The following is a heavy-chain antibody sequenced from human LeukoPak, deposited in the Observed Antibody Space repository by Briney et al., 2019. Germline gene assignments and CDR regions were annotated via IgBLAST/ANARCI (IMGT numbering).Heavy chain of an antibody. Sequence: GGSLRLSCAASGFTFSSYAMSWVCQAPGKGLEWVSAISGSGGSTYYADSVKGRFTISRDNSKNTLYLQMNSLRAEDTAVYYCAKDRGGRRYYYYYYMDVWGKGTTVTVSS. J-gene: IGHJ6*03. CDR3: AKDRGGRRYYYYYYMDV. CDR1: GFTFSSYA. D-gene: IGHD3-10*01. CDR2: ISGSGGST. V-gene: IGHV3-23*01.